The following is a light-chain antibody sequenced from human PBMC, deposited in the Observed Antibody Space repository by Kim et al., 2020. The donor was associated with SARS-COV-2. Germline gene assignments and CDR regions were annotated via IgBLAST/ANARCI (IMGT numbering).Light chain of an antibody. V-gene: IGLV2-11*01. CDR3: CSYVGSSVV. J-gene: IGLJ2*01. CDR1: STHVGGYDY. Sequence: QSALTQPRSVSGSPGQSVTISCTGTSTHVGGYDYVSWYQQRPGKAPKLIIYDVNKRPSGVPDRFSGSKSGNTASLTVSGLQAEDEADYYCCSYVGSSVVFGGGTQLTVL. CDR2: DVN.